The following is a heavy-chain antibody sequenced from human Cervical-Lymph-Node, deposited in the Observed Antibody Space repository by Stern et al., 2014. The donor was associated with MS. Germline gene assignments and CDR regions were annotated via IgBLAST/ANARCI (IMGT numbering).Heavy chain of an antibody. V-gene: IGHV3-7*03. CDR1: GFTFSSYW. D-gene: IGHD6-19*01. CDR3: ARAREQWLAYFDY. CDR2: IKQDGSEK. Sequence: MQLVQSGGGLVQPGGSLRLSCAASGFTFSSYWMSWVRQAPGKGLEWVANIKQDGSEKYYVDSVKGRFTISRDNAKNSLYLQMNSLRAEDTAVYYCARAREQWLAYFDYWGQGTLVTVSS. J-gene: IGHJ4*02.